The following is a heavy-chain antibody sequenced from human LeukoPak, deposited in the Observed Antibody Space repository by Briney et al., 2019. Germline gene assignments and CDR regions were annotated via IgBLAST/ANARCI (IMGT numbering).Heavy chain of an antibody. CDR2: FDPKEGER. CDR3: ARARVRGVRYYYGMDV. CDR1: GDTLTELS. V-gene: IGHV1-24*01. J-gene: IGHJ6*02. Sequence: ASVKVSCKVSGDTLTELSMHWVRQAPGKGLEWMGGFDPKEGERVYAQNFQGRVTITADESTSTAYMELSSLRSEDTAVYYCARARVRGVRYYYGMDVWGQGTTVTVSS. D-gene: IGHD3-10*01.